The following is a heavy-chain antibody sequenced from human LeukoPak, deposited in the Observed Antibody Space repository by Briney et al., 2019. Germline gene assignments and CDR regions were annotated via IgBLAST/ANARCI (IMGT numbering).Heavy chain of an antibody. CDR3: ARGFTLFDP. D-gene: IGHD2/OR15-2a*01. Sequence: SETLPLTCIVSGGSISHYYWNWIRQPPGKGLEWIGYIYYSGTTNYNPSLKSRVTISVDTSKNQFSLKLSSVTTADTAVYYCARGFTLFDPWGQGTLVTVSS. V-gene: IGHV4-59*01. J-gene: IGHJ5*02. CDR2: IYYSGTT. CDR1: GGSISHYY.